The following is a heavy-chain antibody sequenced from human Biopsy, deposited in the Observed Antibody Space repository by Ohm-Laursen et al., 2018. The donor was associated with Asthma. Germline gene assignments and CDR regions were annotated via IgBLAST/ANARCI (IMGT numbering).Heavy chain of an antibody. CDR2: IMTVFGTT. V-gene: IGHV1-69*01. D-gene: IGHD6-19*01. CDR3: ARCQVGYSSGWSLLLKKIYYSGMGV. J-gene: IGHJ6*02. Sequence: GSSVKVSCKAPGGTFSNFAISWVRQAPGQGLEWLGGIMTVFGTTNYAQKFQGRVTITADESTSTAYMEVTSLRSEETAIYYCARCQVGYSSGWSLLLKKIYYSGMGVWGQGTAVTVSS. CDR1: GGTFSNFA.